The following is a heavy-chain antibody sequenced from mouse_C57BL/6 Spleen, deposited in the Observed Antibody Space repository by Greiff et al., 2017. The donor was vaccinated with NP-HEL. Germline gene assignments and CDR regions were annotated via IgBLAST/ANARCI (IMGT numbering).Heavy chain of an antibody. CDR2: IDPENGDT. Sequence: VQLQQSGAELVRPGASVKLSCTASGFNIKDDYMHWVKQRPEQGLEWIGWIDPENGDTEYASKFQGKATITADTSSNTAYLQLSSLTSEDTAVYYCTVYDGYWAWFAYWGQGTLVTVSA. CDR1: GFNIKDDY. D-gene: IGHD2-3*01. V-gene: IGHV14-4*01. J-gene: IGHJ3*01. CDR3: TVYDGYWAWFAY.